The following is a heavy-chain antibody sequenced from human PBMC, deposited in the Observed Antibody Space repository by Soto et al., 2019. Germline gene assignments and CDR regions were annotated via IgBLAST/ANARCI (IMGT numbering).Heavy chain of an antibody. CDR2: IIPTS. CDR1: GETFSTYA. D-gene: IGHD3-9*01. V-gene: IGHV1-69*13. J-gene: IGHJ6*02. CDR3: ARVIYDFLTGDYGGYYYYGMDV. Sequence: SVKVSCKTFGETFSTYAINWVRQAPGQGLEWMGGIIPTSNYSHKLKGRVTLNADESTKTAYMELSSLRFEDTAVYYCARVIYDFLTGDYGGYYYYGMDVWGQGTTVTVSS.